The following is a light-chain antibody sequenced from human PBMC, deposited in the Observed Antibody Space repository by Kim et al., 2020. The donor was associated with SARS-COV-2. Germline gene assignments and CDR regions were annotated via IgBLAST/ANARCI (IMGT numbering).Light chain of an antibody. V-gene: IGKV3-11*01. CDR1: QSVSSY. J-gene: IGKJ4*01. CDR2: DAS. Sequence: SPGERATLSVRASQSVSSYLAWYQQKPGQAPRRLIYDASNRATGIPARFSGSGSGTDFTLTISSLEPEDFAVYYCQQRSNWPPLTFGGGTKVDIK. CDR3: QQRSNWPPLT.